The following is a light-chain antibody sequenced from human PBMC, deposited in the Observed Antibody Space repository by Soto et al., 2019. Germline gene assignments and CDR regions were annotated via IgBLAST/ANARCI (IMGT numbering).Light chain of an antibody. J-gene: IGKJ4*01. V-gene: IGKV3-11*01. CDR3: QQRSDWPLLT. CDR2: DAS. Sequence: EIVLTQSPATLSLSPGERATLSCRASQNVGTYLAWYQQKPGQAPRLLISDASNRATANPARFRGSGSETDFTLTISGREPEDYGIYYCQQRSDWPLLTFGGGTRVEIK. CDR1: QNVGTY.